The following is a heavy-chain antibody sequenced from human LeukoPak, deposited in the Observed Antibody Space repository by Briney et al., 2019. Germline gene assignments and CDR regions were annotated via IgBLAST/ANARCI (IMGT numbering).Heavy chain of an antibody. CDR1: GNSINSTNYY. Sequence: SETLSLTCTVSGNSINSTNYYWGWIRRPPGKGLEWIGSIYYSGSTYYNPSLRSRVTISVDTSKNQFSLKLTSVTAADTAVYYCARTYGSGSYYANFDYWGQGTLVTVSS. CDR2: IYYSGST. J-gene: IGHJ4*02. V-gene: IGHV4-39*01. D-gene: IGHD3-10*01. CDR3: ARTYGSGSYYANFDY.